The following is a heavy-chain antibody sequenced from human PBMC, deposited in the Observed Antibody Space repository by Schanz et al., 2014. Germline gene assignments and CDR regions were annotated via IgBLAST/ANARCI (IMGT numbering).Heavy chain of an antibody. CDR3: VRGLIAAAGGAFDY. D-gene: IGHD6-13*01. CDR2: VSRSTPDI. V-gene: IGHV3-48*01. CDR1: GFTFSSYA. J-gene: IGHJ4*02. Sequence: EVQLLESGGGLVQPGGSLRLSCAASGFTFSSYAMSWVRQAPGKGLEWVSYVSRSTPDIYYADSVKGRFTMSRDNAKNSVFLQMNSLRAEDTAVYYCVRGLIAAAGGAFDYWGQGTLGAVSA.